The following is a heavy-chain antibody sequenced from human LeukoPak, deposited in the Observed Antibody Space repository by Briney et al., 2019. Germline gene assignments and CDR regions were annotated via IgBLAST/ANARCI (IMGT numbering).Heavy chain of an antibody. J-gene: IGHJ4*02. V-gene: IGHV3-48*02. CDR1: GFTFSDDT. CDR3: ATGLPLEY. CDR2: IRSTSSAI. Sequence: GSLRLSCAVSGFTFSDDTMNWVRQAPGKGLEWVSNIRSTSSAIYYADSVKGRFTISRDNAKNSLYLQMNSLRDEDTAVYYCATGLPLEYWGQGTLVTVSS. D-gene: IGHD4-11*01.